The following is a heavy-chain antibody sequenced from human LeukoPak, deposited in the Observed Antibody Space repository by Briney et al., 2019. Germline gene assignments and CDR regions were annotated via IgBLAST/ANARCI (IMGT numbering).Heavy chain of an antibody. CDR2: IIAYNGNT. D-gene: IGHD3-3*01. CDR1: GYTFTSYG. Sequence: GASVKASCKASGYTFTSYGISWVRQAPGQGLEWMGWIIAYNGNTKYAQKLQGRVTKTTDTSTSTAYMELRSLRSDDTAVYYCARRNDFWSGYLIPTTYYYYYYMDVWGKGTTVTVSS. V-gene: IGHV1-18*01. J-gene: IGHJ6*03. CDR3: ARRNDFWSGYLIPTTYYYYYYMDV.